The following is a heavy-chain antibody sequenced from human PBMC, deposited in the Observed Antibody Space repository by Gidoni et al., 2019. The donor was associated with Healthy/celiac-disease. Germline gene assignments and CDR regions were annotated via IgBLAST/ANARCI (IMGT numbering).Heavy chain of an antibody. J-gene: IGHJ4*02. CDR2: IYYSGST. CDR3: ARLVVIGTPAFVSSRPVYFDY. Sequence: QLQLQESGPGLVKPSETLSLTCTVSDGSISSSSYYLGWIRQPPGKGLEWIGSIYYSGSTYYNPSLKSRVTISVDTSKNQFSLKLSSVTAADTAVYYCARLVVIGTPAFVSSRPVYFDYWGQGTLVTVSS. D-gene: IGHD2-21*01. V-gene: IGHV4-39*01. CDR1: DGSISSSSYY.